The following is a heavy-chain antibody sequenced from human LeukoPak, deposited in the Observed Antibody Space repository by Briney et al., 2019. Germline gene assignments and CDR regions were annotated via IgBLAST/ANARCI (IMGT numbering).Heavy chain of an antibody. CDR2: INHSGST. CDR1: GGXFSGYY. CDR3: ARGTMTTVTYYFDY. J-gene: IGHJ4*02. D-gene: IGHD4-17*01. V-gene: IGHV4-34*01. Sequence: SETLPLTCAVYGGXFSGYYCSWIRQPPGKGLEWIGEINHSGSTNYNPSLKSRVTISVDTSKNQFSLKLSSVTAADTAVYYCARGTMTTVTYYFDYWGQGTLVTVSS.